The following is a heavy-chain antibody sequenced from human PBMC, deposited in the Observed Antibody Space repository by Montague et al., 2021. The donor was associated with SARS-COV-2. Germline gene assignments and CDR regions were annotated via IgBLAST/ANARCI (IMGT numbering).Heavy chain of an antibody. Sequence: SETLSLTCSVSGGSISTYYWSWIRQPPGKGLEWIGYVSFSGGTNYNPSLKSRVTISVDTSKHQFSLGLSSVTAADTALYYCARDRSYDTSGYSFPPYFFDYWGQGTLVIVSS. CDR2: VSFSGGT. V-gene: IGHV4-59*12. D-gene: IGHD3-22*01. CDR1: GGSISTYY. CDR3: ARDRSYDTSGYSFPPYFFDY. J-gene: IGHJ4*02.